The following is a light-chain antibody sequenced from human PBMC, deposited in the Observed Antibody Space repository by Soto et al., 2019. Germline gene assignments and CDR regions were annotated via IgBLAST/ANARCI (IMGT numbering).Light chain of an antibody. J-gene: IGKJ1*01. CDR1: QSISSW. Sequence: DIQMTQSPSTLSASVWDRVTITCRASQSISSWLAWYQQKTGKAPNLLIYSASILESGVPSRCSGSGSGTDFTLTISSMQPEDFATYFCQQSYSRPRTFGQGTKVDIK. V-gene: IGKV1-39*01. CDR3: QQSYSRPRT. CDR2: SAS.